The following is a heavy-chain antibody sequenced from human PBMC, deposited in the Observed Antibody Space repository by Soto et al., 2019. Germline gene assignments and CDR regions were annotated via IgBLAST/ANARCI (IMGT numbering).Heavy chain of an antibody. J-gene: IGHJ5*01. Sequence: QVQLQESGPGLVKPSGTLSLTCAVSGASISSSNWWSWVRQPPGKGLEWIGEMYHSGTTNHNPSLTSRVPISVDKSKNQLPLKLSSVTAADTAVYYCASRRDGYSVIGSWGQGTLVTVSS. CDR3: ASRRDGYSVIGS. D-gene: IGHD5-18*01. CDR1: GASISSSNW. V-gene: IGHV4-4*02. CDR2: MYHSGTT.